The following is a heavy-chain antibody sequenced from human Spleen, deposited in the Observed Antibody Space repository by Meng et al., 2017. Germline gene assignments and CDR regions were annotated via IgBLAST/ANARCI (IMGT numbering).Heavy chain of an antibody. CDR2: IYSGGGST. D-gene: IGHD5-18*01. V-gene: IGHV3-66*01. Sequence: EVQLVESGGGLVQPGGSLRLSCAASGFTVSTNYMVWVRQAPGKGLEWVSVIYSGGGSTYYADSVKGRFTISRDNSKNTLYLQMNSLRAEDTAVYYCSLERETALDFWGQGTLVTVSS. CDR1: GFTVSTNY. J-gene: IGHJ4*02. CDR3: SLERETALDF.